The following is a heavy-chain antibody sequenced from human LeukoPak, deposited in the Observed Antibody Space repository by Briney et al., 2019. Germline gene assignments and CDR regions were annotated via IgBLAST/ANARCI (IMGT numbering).Heavy chain of an antibody. CDR3: ARDAYGRGNWFDP. CDR1: GFTFSSYS. Sequence: PGGSLRLSCVASGFTFSSYSMNWVRQAPGKGLEWGSSISSSSSNIYYADSMKGRFTISRDNAKNSLYLQMNSLRAEDTAVYYCARDAYGRGNWFDPWGQGTLVTVSS. J-gene: IGHJ5*02. D-gene: IGHD3-10*01. CDR2: ISSSSSNI. V-gene: IGHV3-21*01.